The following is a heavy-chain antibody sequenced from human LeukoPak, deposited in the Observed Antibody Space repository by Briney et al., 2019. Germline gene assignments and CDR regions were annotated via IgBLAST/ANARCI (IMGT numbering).Heavy chain of an antibody. J-gene: IGHJ6*03. CDR1: GFTFDDYA. CDR3: AKASGSYYYYYIDV. V-gene: IGHV3-9*03. D-gene: IGHD3-10*01. CDR2: INWNSGNI. Sequence: GRSLRLSSAASGFTFDDYAMHWVRQAPGKGLEWVSGINWNSGNIDYADSVKGRFTISRDNAKNSLYLQMNSLRAEDMALYYCAKASGSYYYYYIDVWGKGTTVTVSS.